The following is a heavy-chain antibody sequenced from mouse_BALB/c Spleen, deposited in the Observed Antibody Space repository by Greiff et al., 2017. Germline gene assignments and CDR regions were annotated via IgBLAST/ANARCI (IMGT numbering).Heavy chain of an antibody. V-gene: IGHV1-9*01. CDR2: ILPASGST. CDR3: SRGPIDPWFAY. Sequence: VQLQQSGAELMKPGASVKISCKATGYTFRSNWIEWVKQRPGHGLEWIGEILPASGSTNYNEKFKGKATFTADTSSNTAYMQLSSLTSEDSAVYYCSRGPIDPWFAYWGQGTLVTVSA. J-gene: IGHJ3*01. CDR1: GYTFRSNW.